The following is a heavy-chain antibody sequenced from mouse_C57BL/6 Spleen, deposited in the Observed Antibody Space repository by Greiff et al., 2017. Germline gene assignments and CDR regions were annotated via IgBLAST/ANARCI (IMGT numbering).Heavy chain of an antibody. Sequence: VHVKQSGAELVKPGASVKLSCTASGFNIKDYYMHWVKQRTEQGLEWIGRIDPEDGETKYAPQFQGKGTITADTSSNTAYLQLSSLTSEDTAVYYCARSDSSGYWFAYWGQGTLVTVSA. D-gene: IGHD3-2*02. CDR2: IDPEDGET. CDR1: GFNIKDYY. CDR3: ARSDSSGYWFAY. V-gene: IGHV14-2*01. J-gene: IGHJ3*01.